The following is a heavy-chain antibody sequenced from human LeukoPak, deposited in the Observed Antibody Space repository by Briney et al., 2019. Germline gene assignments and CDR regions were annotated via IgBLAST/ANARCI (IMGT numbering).Heavy chain of an antibody. CDR1: GFTFSTYA. V-gene: IGHV3-30*04. Sequence: GRSLRLSCAASGFTFSTYAMHWVRQAPGKGLEWVAVISYEGSSKYYADSVKGRFTISTDNSKNTLYLQMNSLRAEDTDVYYCARDTVLLWFGESPKSDAFDIWGQGTMVTVSS. J-gene: IGHJ3*02. CDR3: ARDTVLLWFGESPKSDAFDI. D-gene: IGHD3-10*01. CDR2: ISYEGSSK.